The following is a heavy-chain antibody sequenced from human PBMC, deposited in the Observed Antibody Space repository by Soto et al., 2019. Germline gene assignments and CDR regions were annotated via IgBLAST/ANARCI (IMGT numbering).Heavy chain of an antibody. CDR3: ARRGMTAAGGYWYFDL. CDR2: IYYSGST. CDR1: GGSISSSSYY. V-gene: IGHV4-39*01. D-gene: IGHD6-13*01. J-gene: IGHJ2*01. Sequence: SETLSLTCTVSGGSISSSSYYWGWIRQPPGKGLEWIGSIYYSGSTYYNPSLKSRVTISVDTSKNQFSLKLSSVTAADTAVYYCARRGMTAAGGYWYFDLWGRGTLVTVSS.